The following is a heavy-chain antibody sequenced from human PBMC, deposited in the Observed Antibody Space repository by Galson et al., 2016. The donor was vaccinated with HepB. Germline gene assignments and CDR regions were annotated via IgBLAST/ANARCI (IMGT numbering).Heavy chain of an antibody. D-gene: IGHD5-18*01. CDR2: VNAGDGEP. J-gene: IGHJ5*02. V-gene: IGHV1-3*01. CDR1: GDNLNSYA. CDR3: AAAPGRSVVLWLGCRRKEEWGKYSPINWCDP. Sequence: SVKVSCKASGDNLNSYAVHWVRQAPGHRPEWMGWVNAGDGEPKYSQSLEGRVTIARDTSARTVYMELSRLRSEDTAGYYCAAAPGRSVVLWLGCRRKEEWGKYSPINWCDPWGQGTPVSVAS.